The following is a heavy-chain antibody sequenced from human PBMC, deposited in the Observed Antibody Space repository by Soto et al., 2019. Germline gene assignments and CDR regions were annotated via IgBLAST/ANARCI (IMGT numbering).Heavy chain of an antibody. CDR3: ARHVVTSYGDYSPN. Sequence: SETLSLTCTVSGGSISSSSYYWGWIRQPPGKGLEWIGSIYYSGSTYYNPSLKSRVTISVDTSKNQFSLKLSSVTAADTAVYYCARHVVTSYGDYSPNWGQGTLVTVSS. D-gene: IGHD4-17*01. CDR1: GGSISSSSYY. V-gene: IGHV4-39*01. J-gene: IGHJ4*02. CDR2: IYYSGST.